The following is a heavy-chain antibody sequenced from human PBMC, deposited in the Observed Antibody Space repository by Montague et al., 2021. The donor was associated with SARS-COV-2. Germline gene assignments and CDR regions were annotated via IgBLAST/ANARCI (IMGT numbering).Heavy chain of an antibody. J-gene: IGHJ4*02. CDR3: AHRYYSGSGSSAPAVFDY. D-gene: IGHD3-10*01. V-gene: IGHV2-5*02. Sequence: PALVKPTQTLTLTCTFSGFSLSTDGVGVGWIRQPPGKAPEWLALIYWDDDKRYRPGLQSRLTITKGTSENQVVLTMTNMDPVDTATYYCAHRYYSGSGSSAPAVFDYWGQGTLVTVSS. CDR2: IYWDDDK. CDR1: GFSLSTDGVG.